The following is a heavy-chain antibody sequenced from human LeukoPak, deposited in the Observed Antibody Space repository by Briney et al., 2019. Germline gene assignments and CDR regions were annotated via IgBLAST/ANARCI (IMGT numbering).Heavy chain of an antibody. J-gene: IGHJ4*02. CDR1: GFTVSSNY. V-gene: IGHV3-66*04. CDR3: ARPNNGDYVHGFDY. D-gene: IGHD4-17*01. Sequence: PGGSLRLSCAASGFTVSSNYMTWVRQAPGKGLEWVSVLYTGGSTYYAGSVKGRFTISRDNSNNTLYLQMNSLRAEDTALYYCARPNNGDYVHGFDYWGQGTLVTVSS. CDR2: LYTGGST.